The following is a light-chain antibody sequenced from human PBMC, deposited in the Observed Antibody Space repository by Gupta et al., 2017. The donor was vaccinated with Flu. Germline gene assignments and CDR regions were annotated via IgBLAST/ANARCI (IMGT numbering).Light chain of an antibody. V-gene: IGLV2-14*01. J-gene: IGLJ3*02. CDR1: PSDIGAYTD. CDR2: GVT. Sequence: QSALTQPASVSGSPGQSLAISCTGTPSDIGAYTDVPWYQQHPGKAPKLIIYGVTNRPSGVSNRFSGSKSGNTASLTISGLQAEDEADYYCSADRGSRSWVFGGGTNLIVL. CDR3: SADRGSRSWV.